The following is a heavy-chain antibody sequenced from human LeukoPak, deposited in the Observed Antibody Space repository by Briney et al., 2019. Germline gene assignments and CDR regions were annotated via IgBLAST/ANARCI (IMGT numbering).Heavy chain of an antibody. CDR1: GFTFSTSA. D-gene: IGHD2-2*01. J-gene: IGHJ4*02. V-gene: IGHV3-23*01. CDR3: AKDWSVVVPAAFDY. CDR2: ISGSGGST. Sequence: GGSLRLSCAASGFTFSTSAMNWVRQAPGKGLEWVSAISGSGGSTYYADSVKGRFTISRDNSKNTLYLQMNSLRAEDTAVYYCAKDWSVVVPAAFDYWGQGTLVTVSS.